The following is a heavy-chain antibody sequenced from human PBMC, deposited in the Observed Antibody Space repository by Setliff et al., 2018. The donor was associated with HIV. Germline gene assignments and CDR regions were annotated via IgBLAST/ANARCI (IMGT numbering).Heavy chain of an antibody. J-gene: IGHJ4*02. CDR2: IKTKTDGGTT. CDR1: GFTFSKTW. CDR3: TTRGTWDYRDYFDY. Sequence: PGESLKISCAASGFTFSKTWMSWVRQAPGKGLEWVGRIKTKTDGGTTDYAAPVKGRFTISRDDSKKMLYLQMNSLKTEDTAVYYCTTRGTWDYRDYFDYWGQGTLVTVSS. D-gene: IGHD1-26*01. V-gene: IGHV3-15*01.